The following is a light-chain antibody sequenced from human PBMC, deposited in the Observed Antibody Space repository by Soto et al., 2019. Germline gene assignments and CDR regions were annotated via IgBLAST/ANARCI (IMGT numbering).Light chain of an antibody. Sequence: QSVLTQPRSVSGSPGQSVTISCTGTSSDFGGYNFVSWYQQHPGKAPKLMIYDVNKRPSGVPGRFSGSKSGNTASLTISGFQAEDEADYYCCSYAGTYTHYVFGTGTKVTVL. CDR2: DVN. CDR3: CSYAGTYTHYV. V-gene: IGLV2-11*01. J-gene: IGLJ1*01. CDR1: SSDFGGYNF.